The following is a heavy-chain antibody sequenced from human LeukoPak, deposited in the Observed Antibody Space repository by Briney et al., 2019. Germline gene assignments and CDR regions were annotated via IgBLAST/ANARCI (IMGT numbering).Heavy chain of an antibody. CDR1: GFTFSSSW. J-gene: IGHJ4*02. V-gene: IGHV3-7*01. CDR2: IKKDGSEK. Sequence: GGSLRLSCAASGFTFSSSWMDWVRQAPGKGLEWVANIKKDGSEKYYVDSVKGRFIISRDNTKNSLYLQMNNLRVEDTATYFCSRSLDYRGQGIRVTVSS. CDR3: SRSLDY.